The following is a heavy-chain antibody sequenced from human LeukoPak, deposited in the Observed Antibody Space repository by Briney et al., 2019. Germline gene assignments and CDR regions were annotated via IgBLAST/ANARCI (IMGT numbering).Heavy chain of an antibody. CDR1: GGSFSGYY. J-gene: IGHJ4*02. CDR2: MYYSGST. CDR3: ARGGGYVVVNHYFDY. V-gene: IGHV4-34*01. D-gene: IGHD2-21*01. Sequence: PSETLSLTCAVYGGSFSGYYWSWIRQPPGKGLEWIGSMYYSGSTYYNPSLKSRVTISVDTSKNQFSLKLSSVTAADTAVYYCARGGGYVVVNHYFDYWGRGTLVTVSS.